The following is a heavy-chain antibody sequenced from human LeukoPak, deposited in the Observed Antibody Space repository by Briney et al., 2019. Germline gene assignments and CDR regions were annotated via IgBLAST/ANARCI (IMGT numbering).Heavy chain of an antibody. V-gene: IGHV4-31*03. Sequence: SETLSLTCTVSGGSISSGGYYWSWSRQYPGKGMEWIGYIYYSGSTYYNASLKSRVTISLDTSKNQFSVKLSSVTAADAAVYYCARRDQVAGYFDYWGPGTLVTVSS. CDR2: IYYSGST. D-gene: IGHD2-15*01. J-gene: IGHJ4*02. CDR3: ARRDQVAGYFDY. CDR1: GGSISSGGYY.